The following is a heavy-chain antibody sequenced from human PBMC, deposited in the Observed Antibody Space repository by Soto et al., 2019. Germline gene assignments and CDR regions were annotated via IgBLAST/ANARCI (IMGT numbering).Heavy chain of an antibody. D-gene: IGHD3-10*01. V-gene: IGHV5-51*01. J-gene: IGHJ6*02. CDR1: XXSFTSYW. Sequence: GESXXISXXXXXXSFTSYWIGWVRQMPGKGLEWMGIIYPGDSDTRYSPSFQGQVTISADKSISTAYLQWSSLKASDTAMYYCARVIKLYYYYYYGMDVWGQGTTVTVSS. CDR2: IYPGDSDT. CDR3: ARVIKLYYYYYYGMDV.